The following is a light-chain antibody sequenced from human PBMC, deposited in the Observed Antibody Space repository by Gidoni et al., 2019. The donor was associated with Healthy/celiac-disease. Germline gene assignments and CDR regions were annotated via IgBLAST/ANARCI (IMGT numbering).Light chain of an antibody. CDR1: ALPKQY. J-gene: IGLJ1*01. V-gene: IGLV3-25*03. CDR3: QSADSSGTYV. Sequence: SYELTQPPSLSVSPGQTARITCSGDALPKQYAYWYHQKPGQAPVLVIYKDSERPSGIPERFSGSSSGTTVTLTISGVKAEDEADYYCQSADSSGTYVFGTGTKVTVL. CDR2: KDS.